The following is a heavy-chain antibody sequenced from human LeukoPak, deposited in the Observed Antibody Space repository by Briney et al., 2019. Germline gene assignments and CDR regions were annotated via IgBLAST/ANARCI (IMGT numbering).Heavy chain of an antibody. CDR2: FFQSQKS. V-gene: IGHV4-38-2*01. J-gene: IGHJ4*02. Sequence: SETLSLTCDISGHSTTRGYYWAWPRQSPGKGPEWIATFFQSQKSFYNASLESRVIMSLDTSKSQFSLNLTSVTAADTAVYYCARVLPVPYLLDSWGQGTHVTVSS. CDR1: GHSTTRGYY. D-gene: IGHD3-10*02. CDR3: ARVLPVPYLLDS.